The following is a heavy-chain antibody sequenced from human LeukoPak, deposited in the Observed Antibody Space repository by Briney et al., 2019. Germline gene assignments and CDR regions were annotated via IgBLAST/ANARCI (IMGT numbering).Heavy chain of an antibody. V-gene: IGHV3-74*01. CDR3: ARAGSFRFDY. D-gene: IGHD3-10*01. Sequence: GGSLRLSCAASGFTFSTYWIHWVRQAPGKGLVWVSRINTDGSTTNYADSVKGRFTISRDNAKNTLYLQMNDLRAEDTAVYYCARAGSFRFDYWGQGTLVTVSS. CDR1: GFTFSTYW. J-gene: IGHJ4*02. CDR2: INTDGSTT.